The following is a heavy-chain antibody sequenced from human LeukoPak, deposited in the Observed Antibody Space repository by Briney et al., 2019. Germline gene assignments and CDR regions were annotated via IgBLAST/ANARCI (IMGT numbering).Heavy chain of an antibody. CDR3: ARRGCRGGSCYAY. J-gene: IGHJ4*02. Sequence: GESLKISCKGSGYSFSNDWIGRVRQMPGKGREWMGIIYPGNSDTRYNPSFQGQVTISADKSISTAYLQWSSLGAADTAMYYCARRGCRGGSCYAYWGQGTLVTVSS. V-gene: IGHV5-51*01. CDR2: IYPGNSDT. D-gene: IGHD2-15*01. CDR1: GYSFSNDW.